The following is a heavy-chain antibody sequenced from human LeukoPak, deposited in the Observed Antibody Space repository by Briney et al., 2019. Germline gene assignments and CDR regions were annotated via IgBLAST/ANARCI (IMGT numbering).Heavy chain of an antibody. CDR2: IWYDGSNK. D-gene: IGHD2-2*02. Sequence: GSLRLSCAASGFTFSSYGMHWVRQAPGKGLEWVAVIWYDGSNKYYADSVKGRFTISRDNSKNTLYLQMNSLRAEDTAVYYCARGGSRVVVPAAIPEDWGQGTLVTVSS. CDR3: ARGGSRVVVPAAIPED. CDR1: GFTFSSYG. V-gene: IGHV3-33*01. J-gene: IGHJ4*02.